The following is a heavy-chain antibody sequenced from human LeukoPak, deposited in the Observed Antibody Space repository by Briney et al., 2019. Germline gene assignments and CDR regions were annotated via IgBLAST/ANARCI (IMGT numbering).Heavy chain of an antibody. J-gene: IGHJ6*03. CDR3: ASWSRSGGSCYPYYMDV. CDR1: GGSFSGYY. Sequence: SETLSLTCAVYGGSFSGYYWSWIRQPPGKGLEWIGEINHSGSTNYNPSLKSRVTISVDTSKNQFSLKLSSVTAADTAVYYCASWSRSGGSCYPYYMDVWGKGTTVTVSS. V-gene: IGHV4-34*01. D-gene: IGHD2-15*01. CDR2: INHSGST.